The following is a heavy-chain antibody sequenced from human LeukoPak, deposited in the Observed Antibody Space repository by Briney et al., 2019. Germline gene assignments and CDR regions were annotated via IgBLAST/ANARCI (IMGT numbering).Heavy chain of an antibody. CDR3: ARDSAIFGVAPNWFDP. J-gene: IGHJ5*02. V-gene: IGHV3-23*01. D-gene: IGHD3-3*01. CDR2: ISSLGISS. Sequence: GGSLRLSCAASGLTFSNYAISWVRQAPGKGLEWVSSISSLGISSYYADSVKGRFTISRDNSKNTLYLQMNSLRAEDTAVYYCARDSAIFGVAPNWFDPWGQGTLVTVSS. CDR1: GLTFSNYA.